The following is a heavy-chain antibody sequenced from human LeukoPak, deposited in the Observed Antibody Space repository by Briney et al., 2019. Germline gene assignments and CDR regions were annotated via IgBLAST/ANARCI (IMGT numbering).Heavy chain of an antibody. CDR2: IYYSGST. V-gene: IGHV4-39*01. CDR1: GGSVSSSSYY. J-gene: IGHJ6*03. CDR3: ARLWLRLYYRDV. Sequence: SSETLSLTCTVSGGSVSSSSYYWGWIRQPPGKGLEWIGSIYYSGSTYYNPSLKSRVTISVDTSKNQFSLKLSSVTAADTAVYYCARLWLRLYYRDVWGKGTTVTVSS. D-gene: IGHD5-12*01.